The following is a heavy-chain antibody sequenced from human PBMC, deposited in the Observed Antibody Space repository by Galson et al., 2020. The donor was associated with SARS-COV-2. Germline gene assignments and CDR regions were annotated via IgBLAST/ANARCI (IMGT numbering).Heavy chain of an antibody. J-gene: IGHJ5*02. D-gene: IGHD3-10*01. CDR1: GFTFSSYW. CDR3: ARGSYYPGA. CDR2: IKEDGTKT. V-gene: IGHV3-7*03. Sequence: GESLKISCAASGFTFSSYWMTWVRHPPGKGLEWVANIKEDGTKTYYVDSVKGRFTISRDNAKNSLYLQMDSLRAEDAAVYYCARGSYYPGAWGQGTLVTVSS.